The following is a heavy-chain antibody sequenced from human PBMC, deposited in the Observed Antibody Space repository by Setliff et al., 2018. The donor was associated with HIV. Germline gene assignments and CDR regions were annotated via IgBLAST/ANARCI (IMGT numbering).Heavy chain of an antibody. CDR3: ARYGEFHYYYYYYMDV. CDR2: IYTSGST. Sequence: SETLSLTCTVSGGSISTYYWSWIRQPPGKGLEWIGYIYTSGSTNYNPSLKSRVTISVDTSKNQFSLKQSSVTAADTAVYYCARYGEFHYYYYYYMDVWGKGTTVTVSS. V-gene: IGHV4-4*08. J-gene: IGHJ6*03. CDR1: GGSISTYY. D-gene: IGHD3-10*01.